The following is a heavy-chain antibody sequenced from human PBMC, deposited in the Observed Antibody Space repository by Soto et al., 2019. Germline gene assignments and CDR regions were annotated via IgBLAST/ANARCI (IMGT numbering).Heavy chain of an antibody. CDR3: ARRGIGSLIIARYGMHV. CDR1: GGSINSGDYH. D-gene: IGHD3-10*01. CDR2: IYYSGST. Sequence: PXETLSLTCTVSGGSINSGDYHWSWIRQSPGKGLEWIGAIYYSGSTYYNPSLKSRIRISVDTSKNQFSLKRSSVTAADTAVYYCARRGIGSLIIARYGMHVWGQGTTVTVSS. J-gene: IGHJ6*02. V-gene: IGHV4-30-4*01.